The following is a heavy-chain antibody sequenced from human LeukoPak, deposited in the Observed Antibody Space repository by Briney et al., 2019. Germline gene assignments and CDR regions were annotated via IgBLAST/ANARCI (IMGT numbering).Heavy chain of an antibody. J-gene: IGHJ4*02. CDR1: GYTFTSYY. V-gene: IGHV1-46*01. D-gene: IGHD3-22*01. CDR3: ARDYYDSSGYDGLYYFDY. CDR2: INPSGGST. Sequence: GASVKVSCKASGYTFTSYYMHWVRQAPGQGLEWMGIINPSGGSTSYAQKFQGRVTMTTDTSTSTAYMELRSLRSDDTAVYYCARDYYDSSGYDGLYYFDYWGQGTLVTVSS.